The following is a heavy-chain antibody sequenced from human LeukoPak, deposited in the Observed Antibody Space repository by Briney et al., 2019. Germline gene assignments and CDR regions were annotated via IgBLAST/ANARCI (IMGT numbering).Heavy chain of an antibody. CDR1: GYTFTTYY. D-gene: IGHD3-10*01. CDR3: ARGYGSGSYYLLYDFDY. J-gene: IGHJ4*02. Sequence: ASVKVSCRASGYTFTTYYMLWVRQAPGQGLEWMGIINPSGGSTSYAQKLQGRVTMSRDTSTSTVYMELSSLRSEDTAVYYCARGYGSGSYYLLYDFDYWGQGTLVTVSS. CDR2: INPSGGST. V-gene: IGHV1-46*01.